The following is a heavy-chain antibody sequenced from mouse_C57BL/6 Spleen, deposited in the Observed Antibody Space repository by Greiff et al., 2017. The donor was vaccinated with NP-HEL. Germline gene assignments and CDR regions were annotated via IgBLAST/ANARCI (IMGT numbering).Heavy chain of an antibody. Sequence: SGPELVKPGASVKISCKASGYAFSSSWMNWVKQRPGKGLEWIGRIYPGDGDTNYNGKFKGKATLTADKSSSTAYMQLSSLTSEDSAVYFCSHYYGSSHWYFDVWGTGTTVTVSS. J-gene: IGHJ1*03. CDR1: GYAFSSSW. CDR2: IYPGDGDT. V-gene: IGHV1-82*01. CDR3: SHYYGSSHWYFDV. D-gene: IGHD1-1*01.